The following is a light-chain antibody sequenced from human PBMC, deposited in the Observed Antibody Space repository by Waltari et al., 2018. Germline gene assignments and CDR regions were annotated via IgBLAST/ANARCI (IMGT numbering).Light chain of an antibody. J-gene: IGLJ2*01. V-gene: IGLV2-8*01. CDR1: SSDIGGYNY. CDR2: EVT. Sequence: QSVLTQPPSASGSLGQSVAISCTGPSSDIGGYNYVSWYQQYPGKPPKLIIYEVTKRPSGVPDRFSGSKSGNTASLTVSGLQAEDEADYYCSSYAVSKVVFGGGTKLTVL. CDR3: SSYAVSKVV.